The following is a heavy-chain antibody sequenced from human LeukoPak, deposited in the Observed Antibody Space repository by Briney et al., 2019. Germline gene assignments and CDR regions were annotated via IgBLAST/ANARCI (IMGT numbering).Heavy chain of an antibody. Sequence: ASVKVSCNASGYTFTSYDINWVRQATGQGLEWLGWINPNSGNTGYAQKFQGRVTMTRNTSISTAYMELSSLRSEDTAVYYCARGLFGSSSWYTRDYWCQGTLVIVAS. D-gene: IGHD6-13*01. CDR2: INPNSGNT. J-gene: IGHJ4*02. CDR1: GYTFTSYD. V-gene: IGHV1-8*01. CDR3: ARGLFGSSSWYTRDY.